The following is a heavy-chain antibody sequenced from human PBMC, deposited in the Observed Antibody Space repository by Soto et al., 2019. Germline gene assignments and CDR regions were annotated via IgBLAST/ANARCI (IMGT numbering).Heavy chain of an antibody. J-gene: IGHJ4*02. CDR1: GYTFTSYA. Sequence: ASVKVSCKASGYTFTSYAMHWVRQAPGQRLEWMGWINAGNGNTKYSQKFQGRVTITRDTSASTAYMELSSLRSEDTAVYYCARDLDCSGGSCDRLNFDYWGQGTLVTVSS. V-gene: IGHV1-3*01. CDR3: ARDLDCSGGSCDRLNFDY. CDR2: INAGNGNT. D-gene: IGHD2-15*01.